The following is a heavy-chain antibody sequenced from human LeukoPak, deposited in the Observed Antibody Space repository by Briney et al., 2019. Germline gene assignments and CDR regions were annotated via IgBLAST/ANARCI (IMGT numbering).Heavy chain of an antibody. V-gene: IGHV4-31*03. CDR1: GGSISSGGYY. Sequence: SETLSLTCTVSGGSISSGGYYWSWIRQHPGQGLEWIGYIYYSGSTYYNPSLKSRVTISVDTSKNQFSLKLSSVTAADTAVYYCARDPPYNYGMDVWGQGTTVTVSS. CDR3: ARDPPYNYGMDV. D-gene: IGHD3-16*01. J-gene: IGHJ6*02. CDR2: IYYSGST.